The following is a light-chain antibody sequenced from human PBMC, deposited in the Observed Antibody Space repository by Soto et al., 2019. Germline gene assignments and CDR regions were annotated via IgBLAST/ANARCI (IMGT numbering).Light chain of an antibody. CDR2: DAS. V-gene: IGKV3-11*01. J-gene: IGKJ1*01. Sequence: EIVLTQSPATLSLSPGERATLSCRASQSVSSYLVWYQQKPGQAPRVLISDASNRATGIPARFSGSGSGTDFTLTISSLEPEDFAVYYCQQYNNWPRTFGQGTKVDIK. CDR1: QSVSSY. CDR3: QQYNNWPRT.